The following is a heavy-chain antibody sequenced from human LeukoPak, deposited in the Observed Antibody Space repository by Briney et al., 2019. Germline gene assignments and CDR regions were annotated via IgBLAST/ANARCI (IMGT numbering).Heavy chain of an antibody. V-gene: IGHV3-23*01. Sequence: GGSLRLSCAASGFTFNNYAMSWVRQAPGKGLEWVSAISGSGGSTYDADSVRGRFTISRDNSKNTLYLQMNNLRAEDTAVYYCAKAPYGSGSYYSVYWGQGTLVTVSS. J-gene: IGHJ4*02. D-gene: IGHD3-10*01. CDR2: ISGSGGST. CDR1: GFTFNNYA. CDR3: AKAPYGSGSYYSVY.